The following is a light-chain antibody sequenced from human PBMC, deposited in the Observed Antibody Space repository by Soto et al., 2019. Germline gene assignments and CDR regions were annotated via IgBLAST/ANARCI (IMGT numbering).Light chain of an antibody. J-gene: IGLJ1*01. CDR2: EVT. Sequence: QSVLTQPPSASGSPGQSVTISCTGANSDVGSYNFVSWYQQHPGKAPKLLIYEVTKRPSGVPDRFSGSKSGNTASLTVSGLQAEDEAVYYCSSYAXSTTRYLFGSGTKVTVL. CDR3: SSYAXSTTRYL. V-gene: IGLV2-8*01. CDR1: NSDVGSYNF.